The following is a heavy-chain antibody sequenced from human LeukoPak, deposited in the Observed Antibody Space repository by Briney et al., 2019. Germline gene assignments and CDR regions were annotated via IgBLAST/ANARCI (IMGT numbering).Heavy chain of an antibody. CDR2: ISYDGSNK. V-gene: IGHV3-30*04. D-gene: IGHD3-3*01. Sequence: LSGRSLRLSCAASGFTFSSYAMHWVRQAPGKGLEWVAVISYDGSNKYYADSVKGRFTISRDNSKNTLYLQMNSLRAEDTAVYYCARDQSPEWLPWAFDIWGRGTMVTVSS. CDR3: ARDQSPEWLPWAFDI. CDR1: GFTFSSYA. J-gene: IGHJ3*02.